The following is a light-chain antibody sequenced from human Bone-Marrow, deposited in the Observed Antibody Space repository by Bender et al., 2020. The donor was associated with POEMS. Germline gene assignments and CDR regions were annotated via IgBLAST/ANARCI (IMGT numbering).Light chain of an antibody. CDR2: DDT. J-gene: IGLJ7*01. Sequence: SYVLTQPPSVSVSPGQTARISCGGDKIETVTVHWYQQKPGQAPVLVVYDDTSRPPGIPERFSGSKSGTTATLTISGVQSEDKADYYCQSAETTIPYIIVFAGGTQLTVL. V-gene: IGLV3-21*02. CDR1: KIETVT. CDR3: QSAETTIPYIIV.